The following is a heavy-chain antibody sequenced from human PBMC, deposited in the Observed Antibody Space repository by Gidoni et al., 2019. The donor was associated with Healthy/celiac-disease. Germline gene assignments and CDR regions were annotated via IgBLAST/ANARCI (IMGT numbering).Heavy chain of an antibody. CDR2: INPNSGGT. V-gene: IGHV1-2*02. Sequence: QVQLVQSGAEVKKPGASVKVSCKASGYTFTGYYMHWVRQAPGQGLEWMGWINPNSGGTNYAQKCQGRVTMTRDTSISTAYMELSRLRSDDTAVYYCARDLPTMDAFDIWGQGTMVTVSS. J-gene: IGHJ3*02. CDR1: GYTFTGYY. CDR3: ARDLPTMDAFDI.